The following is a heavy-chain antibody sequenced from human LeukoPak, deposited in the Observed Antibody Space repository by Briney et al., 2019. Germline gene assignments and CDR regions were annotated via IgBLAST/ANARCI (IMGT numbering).Heavy chain of an antibody. D-gene: IGHD2-15*01. J-gene: IGHJ4*02. CDR2: ISYSWTT. Sequence: SETLSLTCTVSGGTISEYYWSSVRQPPGERLEWIAYISYSWTTKYNPSLKSRVAISVDASKNQFSLKLSSGTAAGTAVYSFARQWCPVPYLAFWGKGALATVSS. V-gene: IGHV4-59*08. CDR3: ARQWCPVPYLAF. CDR1: GGTISEYY.